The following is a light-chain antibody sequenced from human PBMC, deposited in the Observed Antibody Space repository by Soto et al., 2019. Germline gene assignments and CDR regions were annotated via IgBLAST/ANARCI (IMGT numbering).Light chain of an antibody. CDR2: DVS. CDR3: ISYTSSSTLLYV. CDR1: SSDAGGYNY. J-gene: IGLJ1*01. Sequence: QSALTQPASVSGSPGQSIPITCTGTSSDAGGYNYVSWYQQHPGKAPKLMIYDVSNRHSGVSNRFSGSKSGNTASLTISGLQAEGEADYYCISYTSSSTLLYVFGTGTKVTVL. V-gene: IGLV2-14*01.